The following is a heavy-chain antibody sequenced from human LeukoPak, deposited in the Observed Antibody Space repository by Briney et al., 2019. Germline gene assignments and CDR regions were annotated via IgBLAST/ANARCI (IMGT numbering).Heavy chain of an antibody. CDR1: GGSISSYY. J-gene: IGHJ3*02. CDR2: IYYSGST. CDR3: ARATAHDAFDI. D-gene: IGHD5-12*01. Sequence: SETLSLTCTVSGGSISSYYWSWIRQPPGKGLEWIGYIYYSGSTNYNPSLKSRVTISVDTSKNQFSLKLSSVTAADTAVYYCARATAHDAFDIWGQGTMVTVSS. V-gene: IGHV4-59*01.